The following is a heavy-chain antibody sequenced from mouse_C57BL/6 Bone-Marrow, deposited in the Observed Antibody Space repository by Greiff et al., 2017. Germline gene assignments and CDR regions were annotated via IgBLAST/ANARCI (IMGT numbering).Heavy chain of an antibody. J-gene: IGHJ2*01. D-gene: IGHD1-1*01. CDR3: AKPLYYYGSSYSY. V-gene: IGHV1-64*01. Sequence: QVQLQQPGAELVKPGASVKLSCKASGYTFTSYWMHWVKQRPGQGLEWIGMIHPNSGSTNYNEKFKSKATLTVDKSSSTAYMQLSSLTSEDSAVYYCAKPLYYYGSSYSYWGQGTTLTVSS. CDR1: GYTFTSYW. CDR2: IHPNSGST.